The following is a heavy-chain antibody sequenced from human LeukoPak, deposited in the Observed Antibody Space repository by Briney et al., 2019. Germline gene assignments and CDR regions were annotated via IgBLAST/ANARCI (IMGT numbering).Heavy chain of an antibody. J-gene: IGHJ4*02. CDR3: AKESAQWLVSTRVDRY. D-gene: IGHD6-19*01. CDR2: ISGSGGST. CDR1: GFTFSSYA. V-gene: IGHV3-23*01. Sequence: PGGSLRLSCAASGFTFSSYAMSWVRQAPGKGLEWVSAISGSGGSTYYADSVKGRFTISRDNSKNTLYLQMNSLRAEDTAVYYCAKESAQWLVSTRVDRYWGQGTLVTVSS.